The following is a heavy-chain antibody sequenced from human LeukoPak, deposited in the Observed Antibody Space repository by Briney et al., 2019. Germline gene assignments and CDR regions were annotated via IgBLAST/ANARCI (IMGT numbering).Heavy chain of an antibody. J-gene: IGHJ5*02. CDR2: IYYTGNT. CDR1: GGSFSGYY. V-gene: IGHV4-59*01. Sequence: PSETLSLTCAVYGGSFSGYYWSWIRQPPGKGLEWIGYIYYTGNTNYNPSLKSRVTISVDTSKNQFSLKLSSVTAADTAVYYCARGGYGDYRSGWFDPWGQGTLVTVSS. CDR3: ARGGYGDYRSGWFDP. D-gene: IGHD4-17*01.